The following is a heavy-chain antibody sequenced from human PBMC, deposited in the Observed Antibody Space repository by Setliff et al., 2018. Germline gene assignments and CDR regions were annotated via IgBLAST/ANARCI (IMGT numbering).Heavy chain of an antibody. Sequence: SETLSLTCAVYGGSFSGYYWSWIRQPPGKGLEWIGEINHTGSTNYSPSLKSRVTISVDTSKNQFSLKLTSVTAADTAVYYCARGYCSSPSCFFAGWFDPWGQGTLVTRLL. CDR2: INHTGST. D-gene: IGHD2-2*01. CDR3: ARGYCSSPSCFFAGWFDP. V-gene: IGHV4-34*01. CDR1: GGSFSGYY. J-gene: IGHJ5*02.